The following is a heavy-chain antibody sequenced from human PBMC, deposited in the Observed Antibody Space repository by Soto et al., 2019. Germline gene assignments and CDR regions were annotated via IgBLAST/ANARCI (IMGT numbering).Heavy chain of an antibody. CDR1: GFTFSSYD. D-gene: IGHD1-1*01. CDR3: ARNHAGRNHQYYYYYYYMDV. Sequence: GGSLRLSCAASGFTFSSYDMHWVRQATGKGLEWVSAIGTAGDTYYPGSVKGRFTISRENAKNSLYLQMNSLRAGDTAVYYCARNHAGRNHQYYYYYYYMDVWGKGTTVTVSS. J-gene: IGHJ6*03. CDR2: IGTAGDT. V-gene: IGHV3-13*01.